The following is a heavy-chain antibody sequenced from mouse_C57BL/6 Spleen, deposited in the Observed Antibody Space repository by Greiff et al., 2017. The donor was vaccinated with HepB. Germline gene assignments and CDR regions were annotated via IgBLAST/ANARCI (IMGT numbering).Heavy chain of an antibody. J-gene: IGHJ4*01. CDR1: GFTFSSYA. D-gene: IGHD2-4*01. V-gene: IGHV5-9-1*02. Sequence: EVMLVESGEGLVKPGGSLKLSCAASGFTFSSYAMSWVRQTPEKRLEWVAYISSGGDYIYYADTVKGRFTISRDNARNTLYLQMSSLKSEDTAMYYCTREGLRRDAMDYWGQGTSVTVSS. CDR3: TREGLRRDAMDY. CDR2: ISSGGDYI.